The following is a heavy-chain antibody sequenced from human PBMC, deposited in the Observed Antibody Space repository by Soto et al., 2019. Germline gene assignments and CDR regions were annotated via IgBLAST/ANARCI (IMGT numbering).Heavy chain of an antibody. Sequence: GGSLRLSCGAAGFSCTNCGMHWVRQAPGKGLEWVAAISSDGSDKYYSESVKGRFTISRDNSKNTLFLQMNSLRVEDTAVYYCVKGSEVARQELDYWGQGTLVTVSS. J-gene: IGHJ4*02. V-gene: IGHV3-30*18. CDR2: ISSDGSDK. D-gene: IGHD2-15*01. CDR1: GFSCTNCG. CDR3: VKGSEVARQELDY.